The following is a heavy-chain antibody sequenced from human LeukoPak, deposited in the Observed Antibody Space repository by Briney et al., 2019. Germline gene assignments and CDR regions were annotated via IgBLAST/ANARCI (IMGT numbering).Heavy chain of an antibody. D-gene: IGHD3-10*01. CDR1: GIPFSGYW. CDR2: INQDGSVG. V-gene: IGHV3-7*05. Sequence: GGSLRLSCAASGIPFSGYWMGWVRQAPGKGPEWVAIINQDGSVGYYVDSVKGRFTISRDNPRNSLYLQMNSLRAEDTAMYYCAIPSRGGESSDWGKGTLATVSS. CDR3: AIPSRGGESSD. J-gene: IGHJ1*01.